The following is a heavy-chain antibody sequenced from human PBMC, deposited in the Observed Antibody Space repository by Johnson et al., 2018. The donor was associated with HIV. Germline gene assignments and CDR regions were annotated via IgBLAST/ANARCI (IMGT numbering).Heavy chain of an antibody. CDR1: GFTVSSNY. J-gene: IGHJ3*02. CDR2: IYSGGRT. D-gene: IGHD3-22*01. Sequence: VQLVESGGGLVQSGGSLRLSCVASGFTVSSNYMSWVRQAPGKGLEWVSVIYSGGRTYYADSVKGRFTISRDNSKNTLYLQLNSLRVEDTAMYYCVRGGYYYDQAGALDIWGQGTMVTVSS. CDR3: VRGGYYYDQAGALDI. V-gene: IGHV3-66*01.